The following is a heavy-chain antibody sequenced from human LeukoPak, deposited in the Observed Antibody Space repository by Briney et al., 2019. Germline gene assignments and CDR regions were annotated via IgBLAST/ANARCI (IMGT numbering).Heavy chain of an antibody. CDR2: IYYSGST. CDR3: ARHRVTRFLEGGAIDY. D-gene: IGHD3-3*01. J-gene: IGHJ4*02. Sequence: SETLSLTCTVSGGSISSYYWSWIRQPPRKGLEWIGYIYYSGSTNYNPSLKSRVTISVDTSKNQFSLKLSSVTAADTAVYYCARHRVTRFLEGGAIDYWGQGTLVTVSS. V-gene: IGHV4-59*08. CDR1: GGSISSYY.